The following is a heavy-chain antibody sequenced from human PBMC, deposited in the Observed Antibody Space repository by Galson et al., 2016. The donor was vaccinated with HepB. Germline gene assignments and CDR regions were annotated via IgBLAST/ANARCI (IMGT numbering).Heavy chain of an antibody. CDR3: ARDGGSGWSRLW. D-gene: IGHD6-19*01. CDR1: GYTFISYD. CDR2: MNPDTGNT. Sequence: SVKVSCKASGYTFISYDVNWVRQATGQGLEWMGWMNPDTGNTGYAQSFQGRVTFTRDTSASTAYMELSSLRSEDTAVYYCARDGGSGWSRLWWGQGTPVAVSS. V-gene: IGHV1-8*01. J-gene: IGHJ4*02.